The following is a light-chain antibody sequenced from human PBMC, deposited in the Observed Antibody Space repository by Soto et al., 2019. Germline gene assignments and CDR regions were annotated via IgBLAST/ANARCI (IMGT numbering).Light chain of an antibody. V-gene: IGKV1-33*01. CDR1: QDISNY. CDR2: DAS. J-gene: IGKJ5*01. Sequence: DLPMTQSPSSLSASVGDRVTITCQASQDISNYLNWYQQKPGKAPKLLIYDASNLETGVPSRFSGSGSGTDFTFTISSLQPEDIATYYCQQYDNLITFGQGTRLEIK. CDR3: QQYDNLIT.